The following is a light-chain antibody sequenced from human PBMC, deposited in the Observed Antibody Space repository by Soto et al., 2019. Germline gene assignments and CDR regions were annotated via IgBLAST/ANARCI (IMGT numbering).Light chain of an antibody. CDR1: QSISSY. V-gene: IGKV1-39*01. CDR3: QQSYSTET. CDR2: AAS. J-gene: IGKJ3*01. Sequence: DIQMTQSPSSLSASVGDRVTITCRASQSISSYVNWYQQKPGKATKLLIYAASSLQSGVPSRFSGSGSGTDFTMTISSLQPEDFATYFCQQSYSTETFGPGNKLDIK.